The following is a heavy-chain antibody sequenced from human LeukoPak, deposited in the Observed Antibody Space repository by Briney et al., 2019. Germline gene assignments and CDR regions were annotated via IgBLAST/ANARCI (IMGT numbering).Heavy chain of an antibody. CDR2: ISSSGSTI. CDR1: GFTFSSYE. CDR3: AREGGSGYCGGDCYSN. J-gene: IGHJ4*02. Sequence: GGSLRLSCAASGFTFSSYEMNWVRQAPGKGLEWVSYISSSGSTIYYADSVKGRFTISRDNAKNSLYLQMNSLRAEDTAVYYCAREGGSGYCGGDCYSNWGQGTLVTVSS. D-gene: IGHD2-21*02. V-gene: IGHV3-48*03.